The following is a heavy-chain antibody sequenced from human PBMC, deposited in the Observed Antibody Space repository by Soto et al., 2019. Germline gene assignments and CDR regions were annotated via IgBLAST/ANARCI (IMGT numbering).Heavy chain of an antibody. D-gene: IGHD4-4*01. Sequence: GASVKVSCKASGGTFSSYTISWVRQAPGQGLEWMGRIIPILGIANYAQKFQGRVTITADKSTSTAYMELSSLRSEDTAVYYCARDSVSNYSPIHLNWFDPRGPGTLVTVFS. CDR2: IIPILGIA. J-gene: IGHJ5*02. V-gene: IGHV1-69*04. CDR3: ARDSVSNYSPIHLNWFDP. CDR1: GGTFSSYT.